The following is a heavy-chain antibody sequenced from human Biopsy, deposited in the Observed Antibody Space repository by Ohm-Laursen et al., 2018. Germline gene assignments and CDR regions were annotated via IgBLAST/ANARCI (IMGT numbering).Heavy chain of an antibody. CDR2: INCKTGAT. Sequence: ASVKVSCKTSSYTFTDYNIHWMRQAPGQGLEWLGYINCKTGATNYAQKFQGTVTMTRDTSISTAYLALGSLRSADTAIYYCARDPLNGHKHFNYWGQGSRVTVSS. D-gene: IGHD2-21*01. V-gene: IGHV1-2*02. CDR1: SYTFTDYN. J-gene: IGHJ4*02. CDR3: ARDPLNGHKHFNY.